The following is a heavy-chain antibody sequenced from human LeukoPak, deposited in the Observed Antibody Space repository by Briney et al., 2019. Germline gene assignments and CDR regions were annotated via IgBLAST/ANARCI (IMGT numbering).Heavy chain of an antibody. CDR1: GGSFSGYY. CDR3: ARGLGYSYGNDY. D-gene: IGHD5-18*01. J-gene: IGHJ4*02. Sequence: PSETLSLTCAVYGGSFSGYYWSWIRQPPGKGLEWIGEINHSGSTNYNPSLKSRVTISVDTSKNQLSLKLSSVTAADTAVYYCARGLGYSYGNDYWGQGTLVTVSS. CDR2: INHSGST. V-gene: IGHV4-34*01.